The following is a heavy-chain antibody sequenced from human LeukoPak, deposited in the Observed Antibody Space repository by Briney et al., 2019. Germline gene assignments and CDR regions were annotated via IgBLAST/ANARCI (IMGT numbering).Heavy chain of an antibody. CDR2: FYNSVST. D-gene: IGHD4-23*01. J-gene: IGHJ4*02. CDR3: ARVLDGGNSGAHY. V-gene: IGHV4-61*02. Sequence: SETLSLTCTVSGGSISSGTYYWHWIRQPPGKGLEWTGRFYNSVSTNYNPSLKSRVTLSVDTSKNQFSLKLSSVTAADTAVYYCARVLDGGNSGAHYWGQGTLVTVSS. CDR1: GGSISSGTYY.